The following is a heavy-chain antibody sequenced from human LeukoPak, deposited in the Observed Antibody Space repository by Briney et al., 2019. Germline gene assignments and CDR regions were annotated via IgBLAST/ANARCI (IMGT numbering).Heavy chain of an antibody. CDR2: IYFSGST. J-gene: IGHJ5*02. D-gene: IGHD3-22*01. Sequence: SETLSLTCTVSGVSISSGDYYWSWIRPPPGKGLDWIGYIYFSGSTYNTPPLKSRVTISVDTSKSQFSLKLSSVTAADTAVYYCARGSEYDSSGYLGPWGQGKLVTVSS. CDR3: ARGSEYDSSGYLGP. V-gene: IGHV4-30-4*01. CDR1: GVSISSGDYY.